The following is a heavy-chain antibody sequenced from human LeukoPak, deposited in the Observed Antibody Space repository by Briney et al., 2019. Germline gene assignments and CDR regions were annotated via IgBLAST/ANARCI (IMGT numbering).Heavy chain of an antibody. CDR3: ARVGDCGGACYSVDWFDP. CDR2: IYYSGST. D-gene: IGHD2-21*02. J-gene: IGHJ5*02. V-gene: IGHV4-30-4*01. Sequence: SQTLSLTCTVSGGSISSGDYYWSWIRQPPGKGLEWIGHIYYSGSTYYNPSLKSRVTISVDTSKNQFSLKLSSVTAADTAVYYCARVGDCGGACYSVDWFDPWGQGTLVTVSS. CDR1: GGSISSGDYY.